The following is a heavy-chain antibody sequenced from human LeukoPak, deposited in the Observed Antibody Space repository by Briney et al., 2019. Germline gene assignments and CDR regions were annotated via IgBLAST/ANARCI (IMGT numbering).Heavy chain of an antibody. CDR2: ISGSGGST. V-gene: IGHV3-23*01. Sequence: GGSLRLSCAASGFTFSSYAMSCVREAPGEGLEWVSAISGSGGSTYYAASVKGRFTISRDKSKNTLYLQMNSLRAEDTAVYYCAKDWGTMVRGVIAYWGQGTLVTVSS. CDR1: GFTFSSYA. J-gene: IGHJ4*02. D-gene: IGHD3-10*01. CDR3: AKDWGTMVRGVIAY.